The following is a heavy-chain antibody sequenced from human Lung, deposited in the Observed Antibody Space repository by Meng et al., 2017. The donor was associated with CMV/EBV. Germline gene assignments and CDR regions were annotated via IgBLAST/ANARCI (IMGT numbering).Heavy chain of an antibody. D-gene: IGHD6-13*01. CDR2: ISAYNGNT. CDR1: GYTFTSYG. Sequence: XXXSCXXSGYTFTSYGISWVRQAPGQGLEWMGWISAYNGNTNYAQKLQGRVTMTTDTSTSTAYMELRSLRSDDTAVYYCARDFSGYSSSSLYWGQGTLVTVSS. V-gene: IGHV1-18*01. J-gene: IGHJ4*02. CDR3: ARDFSGYSSSSLY.